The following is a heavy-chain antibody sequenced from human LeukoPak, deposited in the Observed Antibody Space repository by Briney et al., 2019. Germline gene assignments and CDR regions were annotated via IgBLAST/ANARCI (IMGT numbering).Heavy chain of an antibody. D-gene: IGHD1-26*01. CDR1: GFPFSSYA. V-gene: IGHV3-23*01. J-gene: IGHJ4*02. CDR3: AKERGGSGSYHSVRYFDY. CDR2: ISGSGGRT. Sequence: GGSLSLSCAASGFPFSSYAMSWVRQAPGKGLEWVSAISGSGGRTYYADSVKGRFTISRENSKNTLYLQMNSPRAEDRAVYYCAKERGGSGSYHSVRYFDYWGQGTLVTVSS.